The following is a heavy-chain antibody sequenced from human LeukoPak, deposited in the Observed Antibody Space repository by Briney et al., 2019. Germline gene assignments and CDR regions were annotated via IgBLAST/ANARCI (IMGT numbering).Heavy chain of an antibody. CDR1: GFTFNIHG. J-gene: IGHJ3*02. CDR2: VSYDGSNK. Sequence: GRSLRLSCAASGFTFNIHGMHWVRQAPGKGLEWVAVVSYDGSNKYYADSVKGRFTISRDNSKNTLYLQMNSLRAEDTAVYYCAKIWTHIVATIKEPLDAFDIWGQGTMVTVSS. CDR3: AKIWTHIVATIKEPLDAFDI. D-gene: IGHD5-12*01. V-gene: IGHV3-30*18.